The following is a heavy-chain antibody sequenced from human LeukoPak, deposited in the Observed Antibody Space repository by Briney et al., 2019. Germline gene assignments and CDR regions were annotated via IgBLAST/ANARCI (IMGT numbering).Heavy chain of an antibody. D-gene: IGHD3-22*01. J-gene: IGHJ2*01. CDR3: ARGSYDSDTPPIWYFDL. CDR2: IYYSGST. CDR1: GGSISSGGYY. Sequence: PSETLSLTCTVSGGSISSGGYYWSWIRQHPGKGLEWIGYIYYSGSTYYNPSLKSRVTISVDASKSQFSLKLSSVTAADTAVYYCARGSYDSDTPPIWYFDLWGRGTLVTVSS. V-gene: IGHV4-31*03.